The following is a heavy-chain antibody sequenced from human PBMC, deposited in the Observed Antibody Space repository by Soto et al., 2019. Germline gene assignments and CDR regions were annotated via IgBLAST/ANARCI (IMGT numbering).Heavy chain of an antibody. V-gene: IGHV3-53*01. D-gene: IGHD3-10*02. CDR2: FYSGGGT. CDR1: GFTFSTYA. J-gene: IGHJ2*01. Sequence: PGGSLRLSCAASGFTFSTYAMAWVRQAPGKGLEWVSVFYSGGGTYYADSVKGRFTISRDNSKDTLFLQMNSLRAEDTAVYYCARDVRKTANGPWYFDLWGRGTLVTVSS. CDR3: ARDVRKTANGPWYFDL.